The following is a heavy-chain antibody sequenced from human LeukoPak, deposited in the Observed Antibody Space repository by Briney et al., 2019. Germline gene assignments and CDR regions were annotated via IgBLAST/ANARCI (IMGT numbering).Heavy chain of an antibody. V-gene: IGHV3-23*01. Sequence: GSLRLSFSASGFTFGPLSMKWVRPAPGKGLEWVSHITTGDSTYYPDSVKGRFTVSRDSSKNTLYLQMNSLRADDTAVYYCAKGLSESIYDALDSWGQGTLVTVSS. D-gene: IGHD1-26*01. CDR2: ITTGDST. CDR3: AKGLSESIYDALDS. J-gene: IGHJ4*02. CDR1: GFTFGPLS.